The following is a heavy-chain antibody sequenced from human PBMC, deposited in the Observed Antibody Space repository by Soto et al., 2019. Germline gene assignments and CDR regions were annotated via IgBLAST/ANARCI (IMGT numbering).Heavy chain of an antibody. V-gene: IGHV3-7*01. Sequence: ESGGGLVQPGGSLRLSCAASGFTFSSYWMSWVRQAPGKGLEWVANIKQDGSEKYYVDSVKGRFTISRDNAKNSLYLQMNSLRAEDTAVYYCAREAHYYYYYMDVWGKGTTVTVSS. CDR2: IKQDGSEK. CDR3: AREAHYYYYYMDV. J-gene: IGHJ6*03. CDR1: GFTFSSYW.